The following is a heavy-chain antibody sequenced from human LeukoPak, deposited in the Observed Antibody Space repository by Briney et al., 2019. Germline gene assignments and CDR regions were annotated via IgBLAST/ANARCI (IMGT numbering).Heavy chain of an antibody. V-gene: IGHV4-4*07. CDR2: IYTSGST. Sequence: PSETLSLTCTDSGGSISSYYWSWIRQPAGKGLEWIGRIYTSGSTNYNPSLKSRVTMSVDTSKNQFSLTLSSGTAAATAVYYCARGITYYDILTGRAPSYYMDVWGKGTTVTVSS. D-gene: IGHD3-9*01. CDR3: ARGITYYDILTGRAPSYYMDV. CDR1: GGSISSYY. J-gene: IGHJ6*03.